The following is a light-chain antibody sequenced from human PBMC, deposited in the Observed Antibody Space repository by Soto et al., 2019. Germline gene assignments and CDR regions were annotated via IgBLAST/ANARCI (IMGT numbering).Light chain of an antibody. Sequence: QPVLTQPPSVSGAPGQRVTISCTGSSSNIGAGYDVHWYQQLPGTAPKLLIYGNSNRPSGVPDRFSGSKSGTSASLAITGRQAEDEADYYCQSYDSSLSGSVFGGVTKVTVL. CDR3: QSYDSSLSGSV. CDR1: SSNIGAGYD. CDR2: GNS. J-gene: IGLJ2*01. V-gene: IGLV1-40*01.